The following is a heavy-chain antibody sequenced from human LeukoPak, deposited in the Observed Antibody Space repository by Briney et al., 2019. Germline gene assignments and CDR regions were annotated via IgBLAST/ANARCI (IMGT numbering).Heavy chain of an antibody. Sequence: ASVKVSCKASGYTFTSYYMHWVRQAPGQGLEWMGIINPSGGSTSYAQKFQGRVTMTRDMSTSTAYMELSSLRSEDTAVYYCARDSGYEGFDYWGQGTLVTASS. CDR3: ARDSGYEGFDY. J-gene: IGHJ4*02. CDR1: GYTFTSYY. V-gene: IGHV1-46*01. CDR2: INPSGGST. D-gene: IGHD5-12*01.